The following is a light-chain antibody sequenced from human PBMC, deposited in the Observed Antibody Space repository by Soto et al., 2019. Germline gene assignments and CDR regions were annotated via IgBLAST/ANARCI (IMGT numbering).Light chain of an antibody. V-gene: IGLV1-40*01. J-gene: IGLJ1*01. CDR3: QSYDSSLSGPYV. Sequence: QSVLTQAPSVTGVPGPRVTISCTRSSSNIGAGYDVHWYQQLPGTAPKLLIYGNSNRPSGVPDRFSGSKSGTSASLAITGLQAEDEADYYCQSYDSSLSGPYVFGTGTKVTVL. CDR2: GNS. CDR1: SSNIGAGYD.